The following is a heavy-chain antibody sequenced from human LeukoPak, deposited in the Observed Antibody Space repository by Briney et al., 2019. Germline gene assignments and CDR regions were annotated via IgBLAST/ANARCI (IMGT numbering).Heavy chain of an antibody. CDR2: IGTSSNNI. D-gene: IGHD1-7*01. CDR3: ASGTVGNYALDY. V-gene: IGHV3-21*01. J-gene: IGHJ4*02. CDR1: GLTFSRYN. Sequence: MSGGSLRLSCAASGLTFSRYNMNWVRQAPGKGLEWVSSIGTSSNNIYYTDSVKGRFTISRDNAKNSLNLQVDSLRVEDTAVYFCASGTVGNYALDYWGQGTLVTVSS.